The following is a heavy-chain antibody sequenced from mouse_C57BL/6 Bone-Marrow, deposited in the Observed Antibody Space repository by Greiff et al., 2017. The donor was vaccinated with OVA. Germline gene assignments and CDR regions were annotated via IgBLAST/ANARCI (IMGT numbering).Heavy chain of an antibody. D-gene: IGHD2-1*01. J-gene: IGHJ1*03. V-gene: IGHV1-61*01. CDR1: GYTFTSYW. Sequence: QVQLQQPGAELVRPGSSVKLSCKASGYTFTSYWMDWVKQRPGQGLEWIGNIYPSDSETHYNQKFKDKATLTVDKSSSTAYMQLSSLTSEDSAVYYCARLSYGNYWYFDDWGTGTTVTVSS. CDR3: ARLSYGNYWYFDD. CDR2: IYPSDSET.